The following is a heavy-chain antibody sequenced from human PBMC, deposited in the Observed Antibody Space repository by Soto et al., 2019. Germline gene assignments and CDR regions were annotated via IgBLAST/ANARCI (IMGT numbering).Heavy chain of an antibody. CDR1: GFTFSSYE. CDR2: IGSSGSTV. CDR3: ARQVEGYQLLFHYFDY. D-gene: IGHD2-2*01. V-gene: IGHV3-48*03. J-gene: IGHJ4*02. Sequence: SGGSLRLSCAASGFTFSSYEINWVRQAPGKGLEWVSYIGSSGSTVYYAESVKGRFTISRDNAKNSLYLQMNSLRAEDTAVYYCARQVEGYQLLFHYFDYWGQGTLVTVSS.